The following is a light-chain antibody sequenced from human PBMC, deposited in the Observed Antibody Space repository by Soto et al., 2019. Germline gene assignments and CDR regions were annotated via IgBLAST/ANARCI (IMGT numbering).Light chain of an antibody. CDR3: QKYNSAPLT. V-gene: IGKV1-27*01. CDR1: QGISDY. J-gene: IGKJ4*01. Sequence: IRFTHSPSSLSASVVDRVTITCRASQGISDYLAWYQQKPGKVPKLLIYAASTLQSGVPSRFSGSGAGTDFTLTISSLQPEDIATYYCQKYNSAPLTFGGGTKVDIK. CDR2: AAS.